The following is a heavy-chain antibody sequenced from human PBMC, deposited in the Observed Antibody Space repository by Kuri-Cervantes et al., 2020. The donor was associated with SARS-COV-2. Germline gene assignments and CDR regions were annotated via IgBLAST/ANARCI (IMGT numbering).Heavy chain of an antibody. Sequence: ASVKVSCKASGYTFTSYGISWVRQAPGQGLEWMGWISAYNGNTNYAQKLQGRVTTTTDTSTSTAYMELRSLRSDDTAVYYCARESGSSGWYGFDYWGQGTLVTVSS. CDR1: GYTFTSYG. J-gene: IGHJ4*02. CDR3: ARESGSSGWYGFDY. V-gene: IGHV1-18*04. D-gene: IGHD6-19*01. CDR2: ISAYNGNT.